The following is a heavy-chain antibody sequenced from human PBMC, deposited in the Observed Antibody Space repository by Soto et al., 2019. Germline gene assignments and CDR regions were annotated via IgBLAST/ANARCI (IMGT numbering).Heavy chain of an antibody. CDR3: ARGGYYGSRSYYKTPVVSFDY. CDR1: GDSITTTSYF. CDR2: IYYSGTT. J-gene: IGHJ4*02. V-gene: IGHV4-39*07. Sequence: SETLSLTCTVSGDSITTTSYFWGWIRQPPGKGLEWIGNIYYSGTTYYNPSLKSRVTISVDTSKNQFSLKLSSVTAADTAVYYCARGGYYGSRSYYKTPVVSFDYWGQGTLVTVSS. D-gene: IGHD3-10*01.